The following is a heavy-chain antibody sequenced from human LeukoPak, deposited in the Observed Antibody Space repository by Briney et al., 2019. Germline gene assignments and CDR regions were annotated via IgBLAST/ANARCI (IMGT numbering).Heavy chain of an antibody. CDR2: ISSSSSYI. CDR3: ARGLGWLHS. D-gene: IGHD3/OR15-3a*01. J-gene: IGHJ5*02. V-gene: IGHV3-21*01. CDR1: GFSFSTFT. Sequence: GGSLRLSCEASGFSFSTFTMNWVRQAPGRGLEWVSSISSSSSYIYYADSVKGRFTISRDNAKNSLFLQMNSLRAEDTAVYYCARGLGWLHSWGQGTLVTVSS.